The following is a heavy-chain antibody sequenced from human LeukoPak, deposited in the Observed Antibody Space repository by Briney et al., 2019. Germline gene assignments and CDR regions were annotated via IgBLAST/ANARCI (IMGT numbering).Heavy chain of an antibody. V-gene: IGHV3-30*03. J-gene: IGHJ4*02. CDR1: GFTFSSYG. CDR3: ARDDGGSSSDY. Sequence: QPGGSLRLSCAASGFTFSSYGMHWVRQAPGKGLEWVAVISYDGSNKYYADSVKGRFTISRDNSKNTLYLQMNSLRAEDTAVYYCARDDGGSSSDYWGQGTLVTVSS. CDR2: ISYDGSNK. D-gene: IGHD6-6*01.